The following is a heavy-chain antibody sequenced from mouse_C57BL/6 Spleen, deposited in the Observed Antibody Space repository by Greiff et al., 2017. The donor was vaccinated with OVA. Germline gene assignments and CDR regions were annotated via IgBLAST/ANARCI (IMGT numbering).Heavy chain of an antibody. V-gene: IGHV1-80*01. Sequence: VQGVESGAELVKPGASVKISCKASGYAFSSYWMNWVKQRPGKGLEWIGQIYPGDGDTNYNGKFKGKATLTADKSSSTAYMQLSSLTSEDSAVYFCARASIYYDSQWYFDVWGTGTTVTVSS. CDR2: IYPGDGDT. CDR1: GYAFSSYW. CDR3: ARASIYYDSQWYFDV. J-gene: IGHJ1*03. D-gene: IGHD2-4*01.